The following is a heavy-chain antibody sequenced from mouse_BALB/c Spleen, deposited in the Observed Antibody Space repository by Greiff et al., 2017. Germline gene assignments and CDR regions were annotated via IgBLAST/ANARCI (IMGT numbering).Heavy chain of an antibody. CDR1: GYTFTSYW. Sequence: QVQLQQSGAELVKPGASVKLSCKTSGYTFTSYWIQWVKQRPGQGLGWIGEIFPGTGTTYYNEKFKGKATLTIDTSSSTAYMQLSSLTSEDSAVYFCARGYDGYHQAWFAYWGQGTLVTVSA. J-gene: IGHJ3*01. D-gene: IGHD2-3*01. V-gene: IGHV1S132*01. CDR3: ARGYDGYHQAWFAY. CDR2: IFPGTGTT.